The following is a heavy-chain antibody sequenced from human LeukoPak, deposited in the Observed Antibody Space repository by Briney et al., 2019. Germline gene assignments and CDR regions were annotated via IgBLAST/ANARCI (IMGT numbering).Heavy chain of an antibody. V-gene: IGHV3-7*01. CDR3: AELGITMIGGV. CDR1: GFTFSSYE. Sequence: GGSLRLSCAASGFTFSSYEMSWVRQAPGKGLEWVANIKQDGSEKHYVDSVKGRFTISRDNAKNSLYLQMSSLRAEDTAVYYCAELGITMIGGVWGKGTTVTISS. J-gene: IGHJ6*04. D-gene: IGHD3-10*02. CDR2: IKQDGSEK.